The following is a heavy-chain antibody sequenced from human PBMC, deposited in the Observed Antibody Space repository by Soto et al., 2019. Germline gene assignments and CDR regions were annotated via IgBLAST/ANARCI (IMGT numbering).Heavy chain of an antibody. CDR2: ISGNGGST. D-gene: IGHD2-21*02. Sequence: EVQLLESGGGLVQPGGSLRLSCAASGFTFSSYAMSWVRQAPGKGLEWVSAISGNGGSTYYADSVKGRFTISRDNSKNTLYLQMNSLRAEDTAVYYCAKAGHIVVVTAIHYFDYWGQGTLVTVSS. J-gene: IGHJ4*02. CDR3: AKAGHIVVVTAIHYFDY. CDR1: GFTFSSYA. V-gene: IGHV3-23*01.